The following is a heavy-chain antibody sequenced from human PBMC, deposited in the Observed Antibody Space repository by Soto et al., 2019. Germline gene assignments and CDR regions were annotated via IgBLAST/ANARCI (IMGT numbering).Heavy chain of an antibody. CDR3: ARGSDTAVVAGATGGWFDP. D-gene: IGHD2-15*01. V-gene: IGHV4-31*03. CDR1: GVSISSGGYY. J-gene: IGHJ5*02. CDR2: VYDSGRN. Sequence: QVQLQESGPGLVKPSQTLSLTCTVSGVSISSGGYYWTWIRQHPGRGLEWIGYVYDSGRNYYKPSLRSRVNISVDTPKNQFSLKLSSVTAADTAVYYCARGSDTAVVAGATGGWFDPWGQGTLVTVSS.